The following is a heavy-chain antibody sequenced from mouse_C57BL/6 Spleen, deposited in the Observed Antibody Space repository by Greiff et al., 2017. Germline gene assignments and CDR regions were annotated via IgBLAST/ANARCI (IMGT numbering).Heavy chain of an antibody. CDR1: GYTFTDYE. V-gene: IGHV1-15*01. J-gene: IGHJ2*01. D-gene: IGHD3-3*01. CDR3: TRRDGDVDY. CDR2: IDPETGGT. Sequence: VQLQQSGAELVRPGASVTLSCKASGYTFTDYEMHWVKQTPVHGLEWIGAIDPETGGTAYNQKFKGKAILTADKSSSTAYMELRSLTSEDSAVYYCTRRDGDVDYWGQGTTLTVSS.